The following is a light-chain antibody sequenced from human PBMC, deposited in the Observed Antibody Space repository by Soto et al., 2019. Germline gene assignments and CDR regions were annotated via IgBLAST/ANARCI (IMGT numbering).Light chain of an antibody. CDR3: SSYCLSYGSIETSATVV. Sequence: QSALTQPASVSGSPGQSITISCTGTSSDVGGYDYVSWYQRHPGKAPELMIYEVVNRPSWVSTRFSGSKSGNTASLTISGLQAEDEAEYYCSSYCLSYGSIETSATVVFGGGTQLTVL. CDR2: EVV. V-gene: IGLV2-14*01. J-gene: IGLJ2*01. CDR1: SSDVGGYDY.